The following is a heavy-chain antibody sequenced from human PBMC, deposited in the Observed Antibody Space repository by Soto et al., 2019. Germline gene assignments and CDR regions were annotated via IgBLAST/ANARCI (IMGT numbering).Heavy chain of an antibody. Sequence: SVKVSCKASGGTFSSYAISWVRQAPGQGLEWMGGIIPIFGTANHAQKFQGRVTITADESTSTAYMELSSLRSEDTAVYYCASRNQGYSDDWFDPWGQGTLVTVSS. D-gene: IGHD6-13*01. CDR3: ASRNQGYSDDWFDP. V-gene: IGHV1-69*13. CDR1: GGTFSSYA. CDR2: IIPIFGTA. J-gene: IGHJ5*02.